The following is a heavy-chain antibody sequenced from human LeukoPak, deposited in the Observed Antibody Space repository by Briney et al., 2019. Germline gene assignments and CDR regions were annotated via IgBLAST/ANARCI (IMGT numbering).Heavy chain of an antibody. V-gene: IGHV3-23*01. D-gene: IGHD3-22*01. CDR3: AKTYYDSSGYYEDY. J-gene: IGHJ4*02. Sequence: GGSLRLSCAASGFTFSSYAMSWVRQAPGKGLEWVSAISGSGGSTHYADSVKGRFTISRDNSKNTLYLQMNSLRAEDTAVYYCAKTYYDSSGYYEDYWGQGTLVTVSS. CDR2: ISGSGGST. CDR1: GFTFSSYA.